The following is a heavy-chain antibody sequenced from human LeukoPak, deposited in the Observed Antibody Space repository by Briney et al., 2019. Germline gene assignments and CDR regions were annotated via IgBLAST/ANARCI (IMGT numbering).Heavy chain of an antibody. J-gene: IGHJ4*02. D-gene: IGHD6-19*01. V-gene: IGHV4-61*02. CDR2: IYTSGST. CDR3: ARDASWGAVAGQGLDY. CDR1: GGSISSGSYY. Sequence: SQTLSLTCTVSGGSISSGSYYWSWIRQPAEKGLEWIGRIYTSGSTNYNPSLKSRVTISLDTSKNQFSLKLSSVTAADTAVYYCARDASWGAVAGQGLDYWGQGTLVTVSS.